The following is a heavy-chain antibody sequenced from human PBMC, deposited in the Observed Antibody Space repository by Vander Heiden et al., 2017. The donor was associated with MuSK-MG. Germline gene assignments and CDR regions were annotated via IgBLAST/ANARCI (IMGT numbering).Heavy chain of an antibody. V-gene: IGHV4-39*01. J-gene: IGHJ4*02. D-gene: IGHD5-12*01. Sequence: QLQLQESGPGLVKPSETLSLTCTVSGGSISSSSYYWGWIRQPPGKGLEWIGSIYYSGSTYYNPSLKSRVTISVDTSKNQFSLKLSSVTAADTAVYYCARGGYNKEDFDYWGQGTLVTVSS. CDR1: GGSISSSSYY. CDR3: ARGGYNKEDFDY. CDR2: IYYSGST.